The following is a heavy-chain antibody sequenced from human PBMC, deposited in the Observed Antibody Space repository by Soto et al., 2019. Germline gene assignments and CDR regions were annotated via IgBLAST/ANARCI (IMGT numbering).Heavy chain of an antibody. CDR2: IVVGSGNT. V-gene: IGHV1-58*01. CDR3: ARAHYSSSSGKNWFDP. D-gene: IGHD6-6*01. Sequence: ASVKVSCKASGFTFTSSAVQWVRQARGQRLEWIGWIVVGSGNTNYAQKFQERVTITRDMSTSTAYMELSSLRSEDTAVYYCARAHYSSSSGKNWFDPWGQGTVVTVSS. CDR1: GFTFTSSA. J-gene: IGHJ5*02.